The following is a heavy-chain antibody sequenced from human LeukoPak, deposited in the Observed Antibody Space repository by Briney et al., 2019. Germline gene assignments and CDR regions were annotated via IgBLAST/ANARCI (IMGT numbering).Heavy chain of an antibody. CDR2: IGTAGDT. V-gene: IGHV3-13*01. CDR1: GFTFSSYD. D-gene: IGHD1-26*01. J-gene: IGHJ6*02. CDR3: ARDQVVGDHTGYYYYYGMDV. Sequence: GGSLRLSCAASGFTFSSYDMHWVRQATGKGLEWVSAIGTAGDTYYPGSVKGRFTISRENAKNSLYLQMNSLRAGDTAVYYCARDQVVGDHTGYYYYYGMDVWGQGTTVTVSS.